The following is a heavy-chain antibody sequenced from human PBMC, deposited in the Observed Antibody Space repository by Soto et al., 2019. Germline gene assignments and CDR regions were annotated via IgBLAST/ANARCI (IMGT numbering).Heavy chain of an antibody. Sequence: ASVTVSCKVSGYTLTELSMHWVRQAPGKGLEWMGGFDPEDGETIYAQKFQGRVTMTEDTSTDTAYMEPSSLRSEDTAVYYCATSPLSSGYYEIDYWGQGTLVTVSS. CDR3: ATSPLSSGYYEIDY. V-gene: IGHV1-24*01. J-gene: IGHJ4*02. CDR2: FDPEDGET. CDR1: GYTLTELS. D-gene: IGHD3-22*01.